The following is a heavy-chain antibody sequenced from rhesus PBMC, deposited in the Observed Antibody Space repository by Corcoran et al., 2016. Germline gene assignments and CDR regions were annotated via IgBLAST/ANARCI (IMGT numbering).Heavy chain of an antibody. V-gene: IGHV4-93*02. Sequence: QVQLQESGPAVVKPSATLSLTCAVSGGSISSINWWSWLRQSPGKGLEFIGGIYGSDRSTAYNTSLTSQVTISIDTSKNQFSLNLTSVTAADTAVYYCARRFSGRVDDWGLGVLVTVSS. CDR1: GGSISSINW. J-gene: IGHJ5-1*01. CDR2: IYGSDRST. CDR3: ARRFSGRVDD. D-gene: IGHD3-16*01.